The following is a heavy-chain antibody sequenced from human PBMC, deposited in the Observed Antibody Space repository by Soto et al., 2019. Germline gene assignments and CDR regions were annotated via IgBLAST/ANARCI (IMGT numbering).Heavy chain of an antibody. CDR1: GYSVTSYW. V-gene: IGHV5-51*01. CDR3: ARHLGVRYLDWLSAV. J-gene: IGHJ6*02. Sequence: CESLKISCKGSGYSVTSYWIGWVRQMPGKGLEWMGIIYPGDSDTRYSPSFQGQVTISADKSISTAYLQWSSLKASDTAMYYCARHLGVRYLDWLSAVWGQRTTVTVSS. CDR2: IYPGDSDT. D-gene: IGHD3-9*01.